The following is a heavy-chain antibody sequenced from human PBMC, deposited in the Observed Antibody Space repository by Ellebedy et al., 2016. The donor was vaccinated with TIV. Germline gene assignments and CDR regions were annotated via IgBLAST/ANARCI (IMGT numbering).Heavy chain of an antibody. CDR1: GFTFSSYA. D-gene: IGHD3-22*01. J-gene: IGHJ4*02. Sequence: GESLKISCAASGFTFSSYAMSWVRQAPGKGLEWVSTISNTGSRTYYADSVEGRFIISRDNSKNTLYLQMNSLRAEDTAVYYCASHMIVIGRDEWEPSPGDYWGQGTLVTVSS. V-gene: IGHV3-23*01. CDR2: ISNTGSRT. CDR3: ASHMIVIGRDEWEPSPGDY.